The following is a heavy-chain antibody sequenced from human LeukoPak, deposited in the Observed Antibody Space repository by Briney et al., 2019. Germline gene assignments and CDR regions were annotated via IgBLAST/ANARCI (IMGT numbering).Heavy chain of an antibody. Sequence: GGSLGLSFAASGFPFSTFAMIWVRQPPGKGLEGVSSIFPSGGEIHYADSVRGRFTISRDNSKSTLSLQMNSLRAEDTAIYYCATYRQVLLPFESWGQGTLVTVSS. J-gene: IGHJ4*02. V-gene: IGHV3-23*01. D-gene: IGHD2-8*02. CDR2: IFPSGGEI. CDR3: ATYRQVLLPFES. CDR1: GFPFSTFA.